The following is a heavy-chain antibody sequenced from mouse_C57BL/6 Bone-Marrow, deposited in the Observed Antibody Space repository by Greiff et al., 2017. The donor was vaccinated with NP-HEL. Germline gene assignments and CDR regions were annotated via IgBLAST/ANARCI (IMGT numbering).Heavy chain of an antibody. J-gene: IGHJ1*03. CDR2: ISSGSSTI. D-gene: IGHD4-1*01. Sequence: EVHLVESGGGLVKPGGSLKLSCAASGFTFSDYGMHWVRQAPEKGLEWVAYISSGSSTIYYADPVKGRFTISRDNAKNTLFLQMTSLRSEDTAMYYCARPRLGRWYFDVWGTGTTVTVSS. V-gene: IGHV5-17*01. CDR3: ARPRLGRWYFDV. CDR1: GFTFSDYG.